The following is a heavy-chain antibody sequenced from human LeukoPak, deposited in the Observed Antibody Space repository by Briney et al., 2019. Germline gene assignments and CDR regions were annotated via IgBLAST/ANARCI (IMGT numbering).Heavy chain of an antibody. J-gene: IGHJ6*03. V-gene: IGHV1-69*04. CDR2: IIPILGIA. CDR3: ARDLGAPTGTADYYYYYMDV. D-gene: IGHD1-1*01. CDR1: GGTFSSYT. Sequence: SVKVSCKASGGTFSSYTISWVRQAPGQGLEWMGRIIPILGIANYAQEFQGRVTITADKSTSTAYMELSSLRSEDTAVYYCARDLGAPTGTADYYYYYMDVWGKGTTVTVSS.